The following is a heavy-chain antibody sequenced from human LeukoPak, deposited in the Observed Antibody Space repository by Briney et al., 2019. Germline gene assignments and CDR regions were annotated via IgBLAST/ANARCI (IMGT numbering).Heavy chain of an antibody. V-gene: IGHV1-24*01. D-gene: IGHD3-16*01. J-gene: IGHJ4*02. CDR1: GYTLSELS. Sequence: ASVKVSCKVSGYTLSELSMHWVRQAPGRGLEWMGGFDPGGGETIYAQKFQGRVTMTEDTSTDTAYMGLSSLRSEDTAVYYCATDPNLGWKNYAFDYWGQGTLVTVSS. CDR3: ATDPNLGWKNYAFDY. CDR2: FDPGGGET.